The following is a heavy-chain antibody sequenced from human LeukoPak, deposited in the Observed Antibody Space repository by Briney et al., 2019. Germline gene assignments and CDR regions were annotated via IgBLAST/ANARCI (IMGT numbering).Heavy chain of an antibody. D-gene: IGHD3-10*01. CDR3: ARTGDGPGSDDLDF. CDR2: ISPQNGNR. CDR1: GYTFTRYG. J-gene: IGHJ4*02. Sequence: GASVKVSCKPSGYTFTRYGVSWVRQAAGQGLEWMGWISPQNGNRDYAQKIKDRVAMTTDTSRNTVHLELRSLRPDDTAMYYCARTGDGPGSDDLDFWGQGTLVTVSS. V-gene: IGHV1-18*01.